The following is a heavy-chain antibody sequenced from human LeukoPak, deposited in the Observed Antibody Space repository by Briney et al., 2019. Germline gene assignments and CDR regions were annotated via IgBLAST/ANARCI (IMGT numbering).Heavy chain of an antibody. D-gene: IGHD3-10*01. CDR1: GGSISSSSYY. Sequence: PSETLSLTCTVSGGSISSSSYYWGWIRQPPGKGLEWIGSIYYSGSTYYNPSLKSRVTISVDTSKNQFSLKLSSVTAADTAVYYCARHTGNGITMVRGKHWFDPWGQGTLATVSS. CDR2: IYYSGST. J-gene: IGHJ5*02. V-gene: IGHV4-39*07. CDR3: ARHTGNGITMVRGKHWFDP.